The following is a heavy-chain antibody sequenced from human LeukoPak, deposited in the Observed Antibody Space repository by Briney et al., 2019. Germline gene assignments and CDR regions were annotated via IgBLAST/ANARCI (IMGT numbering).Heavy chain of an antibody. V-gene: IGHV4-59*01. J-gene: IGHJ4*02. Sequence: KTSETLSLTCTVSGGSISSYYWSWIRQPPGKGLEWIGYIYYSGSTNYNPSLKSRVTISVDTSKNQFSLKLSSVTAADTAVYYCARTYYGGNSVLYFDYWGKGTLVTVSS. D-gene: IGHD4-23*01. CDR2: IYYSGST. CDR3: ARTYYGGNSVLYFDY. CDR1: GGSISSYY.